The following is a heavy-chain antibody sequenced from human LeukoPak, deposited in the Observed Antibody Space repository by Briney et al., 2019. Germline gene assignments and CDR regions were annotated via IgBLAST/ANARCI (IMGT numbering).Heavy chain of an antibody. CDR3: ARQDGSGLYYSDY. CDR1: GYSFNYW. CDR2: IYPGDSDT. D-gene: IGHD3-10*01. Sequence: GESLKISCKGSGYSFNYWIGWVRQMPGKGLGWMGIIYPGDSDTRYSPSFQGQVTISADRSISTAYLQWSSLKASDSAMYYCARQDGSGLYYSDYWGQGTLVTVSS. V-gene: IGHV5-51*01. J-gene: IGHJ4*02.